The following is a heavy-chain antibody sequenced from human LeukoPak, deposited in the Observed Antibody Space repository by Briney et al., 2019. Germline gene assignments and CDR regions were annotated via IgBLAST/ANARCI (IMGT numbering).Heavy chain of an antibody. CDR2: ISSSSSTI. J-gene: IGHJ4*02. CDR3: ARDLGGSTVNTRD. CDR1: GFTFSSYS. Sequence: GGSLRLSCAASGFTFSSYSMNWVRQAPGKGLEWVSYISSSSSTIYYADSVKGRFTISRDNAKNSLYLQMNSLRAEDTAVYYCARDLGGSTVNTRDWGQGTLVTVSS. D-gene: IGHD4-17*01. V-gene: IGHV3-48*04.